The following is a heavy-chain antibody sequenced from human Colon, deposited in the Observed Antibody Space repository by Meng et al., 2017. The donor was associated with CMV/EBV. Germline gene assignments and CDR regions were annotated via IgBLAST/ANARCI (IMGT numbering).Heavy chain of an antibody. J-gene: IGHJ6*02. CDR3: ARDGLADTAFTYYYYSGMDV. CDR2: ISYDESGT. V-gene: IGHV3-30*04. CDR1: GFTFSSYA. D-gene: IGHD6-19*01. Sequence: GGSLRLSCTVTGFTFSSYALHWVRQAPGKGLEWVAVISYDESGTYYADSVKGRFTASRDYSKNTLFLQINSLRGEDTAVYYCARDGLADTAFTYYYYSGMDVWGHGTTVTVSS.